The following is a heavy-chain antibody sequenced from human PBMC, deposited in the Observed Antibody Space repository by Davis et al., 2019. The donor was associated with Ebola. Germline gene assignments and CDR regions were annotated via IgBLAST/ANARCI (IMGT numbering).Heavy chain of an antibody. D-gene: IGHD1-26*01. J-gene: IGHJ2*01. CDR2: ISGSGGST. V-gene: IGHV3-23*01. Sequence: GESLKISCAASGFTFSSYAMSWVRQAPGKGLEWVSAISGSGGSTYYADSVKGRFTISRDNSKNTLYLQMNSLRAEDTAVYYCARAGSEWELLLYRYFDLWGRGTLVTVSS. CDR1: GFTFSSYA. CDR3: ARAGSEWELLLYRYFDL.